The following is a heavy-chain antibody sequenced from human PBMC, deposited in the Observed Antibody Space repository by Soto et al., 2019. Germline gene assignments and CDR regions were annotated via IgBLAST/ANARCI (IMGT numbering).Heavy chain of an antibody. CDR2: IYYSGST. D-gene: IGHD1-26*01. CDR1: GGSISSSSYY. Sequence: QLQLQESGPGLVKPSETLSLTCTVSGGSISSSSYYWGWIRQPPGKGLEWIGSIYYSGSTYYNPSLNSRVTIAVETSKNQFSLKLSSVTAADTAVYYCARLPSGSYFDYWGKGTMVTVSS. CDR3: ARLPSGSYFDY. V-gene: IGHV4-39*01. J-gene: IGHJ4*02.